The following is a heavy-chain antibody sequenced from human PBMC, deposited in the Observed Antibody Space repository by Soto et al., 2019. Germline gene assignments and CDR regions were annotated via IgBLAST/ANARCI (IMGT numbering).Heavy chain of an antibody. CDR1: GFTFSRNT. J-gene: IGHJ4*02. CDR2: ISDDGNNK. Sequence: QVQLVESGGGVVQPGRSRGLPCAASGFTFSRNTMHWARQAQGKGRGWMAFISDDGNNKYYADSVKGQFTISRDNSKNTLYLQMNSLRTEDTAVYYCARDDEGGSDCDLGYWGQGTLVTVSS. CDR3: ARDDEGGSDCDLGY. V-gene: IGHV3-30-3*01. D-gene: IGHD3-10*01.